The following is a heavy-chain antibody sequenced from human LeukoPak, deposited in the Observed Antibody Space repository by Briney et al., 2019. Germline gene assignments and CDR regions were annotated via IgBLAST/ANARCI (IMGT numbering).Heavy chain of an antibody. J-gene: IGHJ5*02. CDR3: ARARTTVTTNWFDP. CDR2: IFYSGST. Sequence: PSETLSLTCTVSSGSISTSNYYWGWVRQPPGKALEWIGNIFYSGSTYYSPSLKSRVTISLDTSRNQFSLKLNSVTPEDTAVYYCARARTTVTTNWFDPWGQGTLVTVSS. D-gene: IGHD4-17*01. V-gene: IGHV4-39*07. CDR1: SGSISTSNYY.